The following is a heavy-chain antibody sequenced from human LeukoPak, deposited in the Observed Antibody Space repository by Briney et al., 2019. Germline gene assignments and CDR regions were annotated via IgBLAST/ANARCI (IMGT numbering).Heavy chain of an antibody. D-gene: IGHD6-19*01. CDR2: INPNSGGA. V-gene: IGHV1-2*02. Sequence: GSSVKVSCKASGYTFTRYYIHWVRQAPGQGLEWMGWINPNSGGAKYAQKFQGRISMTRDTSISAAYMGLSRLTSDDTAVYYCAKGRVVAGTKSLTYHWFDPWGQGTLVTVSS. CDR1: GYTFTRYY. CDR3: AKGRVVAGTKSLTYHWFDP. J-gene: IGHJ5*02.